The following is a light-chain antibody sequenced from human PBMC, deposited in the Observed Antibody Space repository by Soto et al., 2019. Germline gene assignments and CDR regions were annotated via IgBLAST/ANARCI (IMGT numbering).Light chain of an antibody. V-gene: IGKV1-8*01. J-gene: IGKJ1*01. CDR1: QGISSF. Sequence: AIPMTQSTSSLSASPGDRVTITCRASQGISSFLAWYQQKPGKAPKLLIYAASTLQSGVPSRFSGSGSGTDFTLTISCLQSEDFATYYCQQYYSYPPTFGQG. CDR3: QQYYSYPPT. CDR2: AAS.